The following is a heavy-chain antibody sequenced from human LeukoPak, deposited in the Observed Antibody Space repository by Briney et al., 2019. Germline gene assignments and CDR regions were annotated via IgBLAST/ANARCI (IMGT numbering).Heavy chain of an antibody. V-gene: IGHV4-61*01. D-gene: IGHD2-21*02. CDR1: GGSISSGSYY. CDR2: IYYTGSS. CDR3: ARRVVVVTANDKSDAFDV. J-gene: IGHJ3*01. Sequence: SQTLSLTCTVSGGSISSGSYYWNWIRQPPGEGLEWIGYIYYTGSSNYNPSLKSRVSISLDTSKNQFSLKLSSVTAADTAVYYCARRVVVVTANDKSDAFDVWGQGTVVTVSS.